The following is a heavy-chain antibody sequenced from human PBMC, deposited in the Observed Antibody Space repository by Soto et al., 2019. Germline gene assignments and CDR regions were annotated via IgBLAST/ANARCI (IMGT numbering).Heavy chain of an antibody. CDR2: INSDGSTT. Sequence: EVQLVESGGGLVQPGGSLRLSCAASGFTFSTYWMHWVRQAPGKGLVWVSRINSDGSTTDYADSVRGRFTLSRDNAKNXRYLQMNSLRAEDTAVYYCARDQGYCSGGSCYVAGYWGQGTLVTVSS. CDR1: GFTFSTYW. CDR3: ARDQGYCSGGSCYVAGY. J-gene: IGHJ4*02. V-gene: IGHV3-74*01. D-gene: IGHD2-15*01.